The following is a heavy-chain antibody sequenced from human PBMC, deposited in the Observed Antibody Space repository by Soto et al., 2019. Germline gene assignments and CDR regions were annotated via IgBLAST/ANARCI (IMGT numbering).Heavy chain of an antibody. CDR3: TRNLYNTGDFDH. D-gene: IGHD1-20*01. J-gene: IGHJ4*02. CDR2: MTPKSGYT. CDR1: GYTFTDYD. Sequence: QVQLMQCGAEVRKPGASVKVSCRASGYTFTDYDINWVRQATGQGLEWLGWMTPKSGYTGYAQKFQGRVTLTRDTSRGTAYMELSSLTSEDTAVYYCTRNLYNTGDFDHWGQGTLVTVSS. V-gene: IGHV1-8*02.